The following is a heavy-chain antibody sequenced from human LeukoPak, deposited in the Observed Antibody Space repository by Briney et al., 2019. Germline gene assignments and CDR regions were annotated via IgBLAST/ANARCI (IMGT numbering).Heavy chain of an antibody. V-gene: IGHV5-51*01. CDR1: GYSFISYW. CDR3: ARIIVVVPAASHDAFDI. CDR2: IYPGDSDT. Sequence: GESLKISCKGSGYSFISYWIGWVRQMPGKGLEWMGIIYPGDSDTRYSPSFQGQVTISADKSISTAYLQWSSLKASDTAMYYCARIIVVVPAASHDAFDIWGQGTMVTVSS. D-gene: IGHD2-2*01. J-gene: IGHJ3*02.